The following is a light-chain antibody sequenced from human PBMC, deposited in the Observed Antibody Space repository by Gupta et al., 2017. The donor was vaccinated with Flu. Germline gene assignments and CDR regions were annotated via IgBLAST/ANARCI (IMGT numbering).Light chain of an antibody. CDR3: QVWDSSSDHQV. Sequence: GETARISGGGNNINSKRVHWYQQKPGQAPVLFVHDDSGRPSGIPERFSGSNSGTTAKLTISRVEAGDEADYYGQVWDSSSDHQVFGGAPKL. CDR1: NINSKR. CDR2: DDS. J-gene: IGLJ3*02. V-gene: IGLV3-21*02.